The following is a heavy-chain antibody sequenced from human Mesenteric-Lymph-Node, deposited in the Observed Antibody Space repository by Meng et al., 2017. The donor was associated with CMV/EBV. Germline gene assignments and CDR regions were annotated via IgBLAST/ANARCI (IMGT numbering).Heavy chain of an antibody. D-gene: IGHD3-16*01. Sequence: QVQLVPSGAEAKQPEASVKVSCKASGYTFSSYAMHWVRQAPGQRLEWMGWINIVEDKTKTSQNFQGRVTLTRDTSANTAYMELSSLRSDDTAVYYCARTNNWGFDYWGQGILVTVSS. CDR3: ARTNNWGFDY. CDR1: GYTFSSYA. CDR2: INIVEDKT. J-gene: IGHJ4*02. V-gene: IGHV1-3*04.